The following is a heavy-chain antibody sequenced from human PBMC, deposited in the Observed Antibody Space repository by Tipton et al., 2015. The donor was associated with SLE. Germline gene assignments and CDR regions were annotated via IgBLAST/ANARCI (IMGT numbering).Heavy chain of an antibody. CDR2: INHSGST. D-gene: IGHD6-19*01. CDR1: GGSLSGYY. Sequence: TLSLTCAVYGGSLSGYYWSWIRQPPGKGLEWIGEINHSGSTNYNPSLKSRVTISVDTSKNQFSLNLSSVTAADTAVNYCVREGFSGWTTAFDIWGQGTMVTVSS. J-gene: IGHJ3*02. V-gene: IGHV4-34*01. CDR3: VREGFSGWTTAFDI.